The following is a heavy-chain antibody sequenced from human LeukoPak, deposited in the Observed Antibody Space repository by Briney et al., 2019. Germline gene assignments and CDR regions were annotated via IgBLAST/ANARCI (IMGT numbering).Heavy chain of an antibody. Sequence: GGSLRLSCAASGFTFSSYGMHWVRQAPGKGLEWVAVISYDGGNKYYADSVKGRFTISRDNSKNTLYLLMNSLRAEDTAVYYCAKYRAYVSSGLHDAFDIWGQGTMVTVSS. CDR2: ISYDGGNK. CDR1: GFTFSSYG. J-gene: IGHJ3*02. V-gene: IGHV3-30*18. CDR3: AKYRAYVSSGLHDAFDI. D-gene: IGHD6-19*01.